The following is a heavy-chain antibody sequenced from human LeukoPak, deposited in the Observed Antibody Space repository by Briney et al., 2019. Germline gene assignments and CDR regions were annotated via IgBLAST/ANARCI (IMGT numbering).Heavy chain of an antibody. CDR2: ISSSSSYI. CDR1: GFTFSSYS. CDR3: ASQKRSYWYFDL. V-gene: IGHV3-21*01. Sequence: GGSLRLSCAASGFTFSSYSMNWVRQAPGKGLEWVSSISSSSSYIYYADSVKGRFTISRDNAKNSLYLQMNSLRAEDTAVYYCASQKRSYWYFDLWGRGTLVTVSS. J-gene: IGHJ2*01.